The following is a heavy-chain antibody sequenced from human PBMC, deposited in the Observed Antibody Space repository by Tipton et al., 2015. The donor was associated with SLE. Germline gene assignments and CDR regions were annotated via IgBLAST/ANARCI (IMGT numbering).Heavy chain of an antibody. CDR3: ARGISARGVIIIYYFDY. CDR1: GGSISSGSYY. D-gene: IGHD3-10*01. CDR2: IYTSGST. V-gene: IGHV4-61*02. Sequence: TLSLTCTVSGGSISSGSYYWSWIRQPAGKGLEWIGRIYTSGSTNYNPSPKSRVIMSVDTSKNQFSLKLSSVTAADTAVYYCARGISARGVIIIYYFDYWGQGTLVTVSS. J-gene: IGHJ4*02.